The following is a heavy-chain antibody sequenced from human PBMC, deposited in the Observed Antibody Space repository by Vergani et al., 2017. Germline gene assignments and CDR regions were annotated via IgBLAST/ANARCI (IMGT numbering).Heavy chain of an antibody. V-gene: IGHV4-61*02. CDR2: IYTSGDT. CDR1: GGSISSGSYF. D-gene: IGHD6-6*01. Sequence: QVQLLESGPGLLKPSETLTLTCSVSGGSISSGSYFWSWIRQPAGKGLEWIGRIYTSGDTHYNPSLKSRVTMSVDTSQNQFSLKLRSVTAADTAVYYCARGXSASGRYYYDYMDGWGKGTTVTVSS. J-gene: IGHJ6*03. CDR3: ARGXSASGRYYYDYMDG.